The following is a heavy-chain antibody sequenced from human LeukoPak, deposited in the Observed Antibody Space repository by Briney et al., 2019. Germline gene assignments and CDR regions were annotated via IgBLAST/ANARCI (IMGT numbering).Heavy chain of an antibody. V-gene: IGHV1-69-2*01. J-gene: IGHJ2*01. D-gene: IGHD5-18*01. CDR2: VDPVDGET. CDR1: GYTFTDYY. Sequence: WASVKVSCKASGYTFTDYYMHWVQQAPGKGLEGMGLVDPVDGETIYPEKLQGRVTLTADTSTDTAYMELSSLRSEDTAVYYCATVHRVDTAMANYWYFDLWGRGTLVTVSS. CDR3: ATVHRVDTAMANYWYFDL.